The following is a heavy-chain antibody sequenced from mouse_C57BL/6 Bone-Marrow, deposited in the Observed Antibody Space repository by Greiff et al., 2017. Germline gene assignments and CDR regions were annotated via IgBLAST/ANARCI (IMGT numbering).Heavy chain of an antibody. CDR2: IDPSDSYT. CDR1: GYTFTSYW. D-gene: IGHD2-4*01. J-gene: IGHJ3*01. CDR3: TRGDYDAFAY. Sequence: QVQLQQPGAELVMPGASVKLSCKASGYTFTSYWMHWVKQRPGQGLEWIGEIDPSDSYTNYTQKFKGKSTLTVDKSSSTAYMQLSSLTSEYSAVYYCTRGDYDAFAYWGQGTLVTVSA. V-gene: IGHV1-69*01.